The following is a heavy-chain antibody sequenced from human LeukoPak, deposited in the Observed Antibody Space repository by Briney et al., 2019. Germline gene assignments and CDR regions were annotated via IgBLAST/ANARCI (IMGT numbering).Heavy chain of an antibody. CDR2: IYYSGST. V-gene: IGHV4-31*03. CDR1: GGSISSGGYY. J-gene: IGHJ6*02. CDR3: AGGWQATRYYYYYGMDV. Sequence: SETLSLTCTVSGGSISSGGYYWSWIRQHPGKGLEWIGYIYYSGSTYYNPSLKSRVTISVDTSKNQFSLKLSSVTAADTAVYYCAGGWQATRYYYYYGMDVWGQGTTVTVSS. D-gene: IGHD3-16*01.